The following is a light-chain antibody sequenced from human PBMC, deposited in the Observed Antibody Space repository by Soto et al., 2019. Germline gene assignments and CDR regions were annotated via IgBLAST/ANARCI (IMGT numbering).Light chain of an antibody. CDR1: QSVSGN. V-gene: IGKV3-15*01. J-gene: IGKJ5*01. CDR3: QQYNNWLIT. Sequence: EIVMTQSPATLSVSPGESATLSCRASQSVSGNLAWYQQKPGQAPRLLIYGASTRATGIPARFSGSGSGKEFTLTISRLQSEDFAVYYCQQYNNWLITFGQGTRLEIK. CDR2: GAS.